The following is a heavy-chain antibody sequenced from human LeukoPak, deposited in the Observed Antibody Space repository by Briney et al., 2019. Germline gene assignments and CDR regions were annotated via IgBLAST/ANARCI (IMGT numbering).Heavy chain of an antibody. D-gene: IGHD2-2*01. J-gene: IGHJ6*02. CDR2: IKKDENEK. Sequence: GGSLRLSCAASGFTFSNYWMTWVRQAPGKGLEWVANIKKDENEKHYVDSVKGRFTISRDNAKNSLYLQMNSLRAEDTAVYYCARDEGAGYCSSTSCYSVGMDVWGQGTTVTVSS. CDR1: GFTFSNYW. CDR3: ARDEGAGYCSSTSCYSVGMDV. V-gene: IGHV3-7*01.